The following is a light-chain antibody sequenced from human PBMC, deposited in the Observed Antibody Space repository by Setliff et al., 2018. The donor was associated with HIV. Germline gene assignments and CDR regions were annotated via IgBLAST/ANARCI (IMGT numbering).Light chain of an antibody. CDR3: AVWDNGLKGYV. V-gene: IGLV1-44*01. CDR2: NNY. Sequence: QSVLSQPPSASGTPGQSVTISYSGSSSNIGVNVVNWYQHLPGTSPKLLIYNNYQRPSGVPDRFSGSKSGSSGSLAISGLQSGDEADYYCAVWDNGLKGYVFGTGTKVTVL. CDR1: SSNIGVNV. J-gene: IGLJ1*01.